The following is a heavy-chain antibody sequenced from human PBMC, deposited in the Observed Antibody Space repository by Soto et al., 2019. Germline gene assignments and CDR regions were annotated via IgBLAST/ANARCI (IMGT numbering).Heavy chain of an antibody. CDR2: ISAYNGNT. CDR3: AIFNPSSGSYSPPAPYFDY. CDR1: GYTFTSYG. J-gene: IGHJ4*02. D-gene: IGHD1-26*01. V-gene: IGHV1-18*01. Sequence: ASVKVSCKASGYTFTSYGISWVRQAPGQGLEWMGWISAYNGNTNYAQKLQGRVTMTTDTSTSTAYMELRSLRPDDTAVYYCAIFNPSSGSYSPPAPYFDYWGQGTLVTVSS.